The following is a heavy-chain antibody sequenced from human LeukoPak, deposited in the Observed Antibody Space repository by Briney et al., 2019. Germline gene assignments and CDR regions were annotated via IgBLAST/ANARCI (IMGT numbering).Heavy chain of an antibody. J-gene: IGHJ4*02. CDR1: GFTFSSYW. Sequence: PGGSLRLSCAASGFTFSSYWMHWVRHAPGPGLVLVSHINTDGSSTSYADSVNGRFTISRDNAKNTLYLQMNSLRVEDTAVYYCATFPTITVIVGGVFDYWGQGTLVTVSS. D-gene: IGHD3-22*01. CDR2: INTDGSST. V-gene: IGHV3-74*01. CDR3: ATFPTITVIVGGVFDY.